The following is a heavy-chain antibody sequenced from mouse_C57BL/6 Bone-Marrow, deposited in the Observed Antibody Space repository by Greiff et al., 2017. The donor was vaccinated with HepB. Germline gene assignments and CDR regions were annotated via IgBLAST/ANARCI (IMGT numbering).Heavy chain of an antibody. CDR2: SSSGSSTI. CDR3: ARPYYYGSSYFDY. J-gene: IGHJ2*01. D-gene: IGHD1-1*01. V-gene: IGHV5-17*01. CDR1: GFTFSDYG. Sequence: DVMLVESGGGLVKPGGSLKLSCAASGFTFSDYGMHWVRQAPEKGLEWVAYSSSGSSTIYYADTVKGRFTISRDNAKNTLFLQMTSLRSEDTAMYYCARPYYYGSSYFDYWGQGTTLTVSS.